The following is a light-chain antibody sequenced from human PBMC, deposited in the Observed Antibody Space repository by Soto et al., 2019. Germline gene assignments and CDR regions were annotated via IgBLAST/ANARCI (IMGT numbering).Light chain of an antibody. Sequence: QSALTQPASVSGSPGQSITISCTGTSSDVGGNKYVSWYQQHPGKAPKLIIYDVSNRASGVSDRFSGSKSGNTASLTISGLQAEDEADYYCRSYTSTTSSTVFGPGTKLTVL. CDR1: SSDVGGNKY. J-gene: IGLJ1*01. CDR3: RSYTSTTSSTV. CDR2: DVS. V-gene: IGLV2-14*01.